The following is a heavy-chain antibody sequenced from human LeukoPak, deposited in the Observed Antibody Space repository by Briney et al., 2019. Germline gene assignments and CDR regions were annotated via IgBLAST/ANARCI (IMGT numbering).Heavy chain of an antibody. D-gene: IGHD2-2*01. V-gene: IGHV3-15*01. CDR1: GFTFSSYS. CDR3: ARGFCSSTSCYQGPFDF. CDR2: IKNKTNGRTT. J-gene: IGHJ4*02. Sequence: GGSLRLSCAASGFTFSSYSMNWVRQAPGKGLEWVGHIKNKTNGRTTDYAAPVKGRFIISRDDSKNTLYLQMNSLRTEDTAVYYCARGFCSSTSCYQGPFDFWGQGTLVTVSS.